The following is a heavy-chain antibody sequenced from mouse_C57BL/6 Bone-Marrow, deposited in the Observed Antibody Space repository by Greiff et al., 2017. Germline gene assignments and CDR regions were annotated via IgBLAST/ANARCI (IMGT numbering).Heavy chain of an antibody. CDR3: ATYYYYGSSYAMDV. CDR1: GFTFSSYG. J-gene: IGHJ4*01. CDR2: ISSGGSYT. D-gene: IGHD1-1*01. V-gene: IGHV5-6*01. Sequence: EVTLVESGGDLVKPGGSLKLSCAASGFTFSSYGMSWVRQTPDKRLEWVATISSGGSYTYYPDSVKGRFTISRDNAKNTLYLQMSSLKSEDTTMYYWATYYYYGSSYAMDVWGKGTSGTVSS.